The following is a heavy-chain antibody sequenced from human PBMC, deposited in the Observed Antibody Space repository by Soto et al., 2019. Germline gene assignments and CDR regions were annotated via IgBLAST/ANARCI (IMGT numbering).Heavy chain of an antibody. Sequence: SETLSLTCTVSGGSISSSSYYWGWIRQPPGKGLEWIGSIYYSGSTYYNPSLKSRVTISVDTSKNQFSLKLSSVTAADTAVYYCASLYIVLMVYAEDYYYGMDVWGQGTTVT. CDR1: GGSISSSSYY. J-gene: IGHJ6*02. CDR3: ASLYIVLMVYAEDYYYGMDV. CDR2: IYYSGST. D-gene: IGHD2-8*01. V-gene: IGHV4-39*01.